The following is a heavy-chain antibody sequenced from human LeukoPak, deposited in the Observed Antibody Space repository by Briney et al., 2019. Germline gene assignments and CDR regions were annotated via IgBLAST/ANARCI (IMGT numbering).Heavy chain of an antibody. CDR1: GGSFSGYY. CDR2: INHSGST. Sequence: SETLSLTCAVYGGSFSGYYWSWIRQPPGKGLEWIGEINHSGSTYYNPSLKSRVTISVDTSKNQFSLKLSSVTAADTAVYYCARGQYYDFWSGYYTDNWFDPWGQGTLVTVSS. J-gene: IGHJ5*02. V-gene: IGHV4-34*01. CDR3: ARGQYYDFWSGYYTDNWFDP. D-gene: IGHD3-3*01.